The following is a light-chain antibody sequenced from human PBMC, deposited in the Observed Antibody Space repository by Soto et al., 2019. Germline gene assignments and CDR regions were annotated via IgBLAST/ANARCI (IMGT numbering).Light chain of an antibody. Sequence: DIQMTQSPSTLSASVGDRVTITRRASQSIGTWLAWYQQTLGKAPKILIYKASSLESGVPARFRGSGSGTEFALTISRLQPDDFETYYCQQFNSDSPAFGQGTKVDIK. CDR1: QSIGTW. J-gene: IGKJ1*01. V-gene: IGKV1-5*03. CDR3: QQFNSDSPA. CDR2: KAS.